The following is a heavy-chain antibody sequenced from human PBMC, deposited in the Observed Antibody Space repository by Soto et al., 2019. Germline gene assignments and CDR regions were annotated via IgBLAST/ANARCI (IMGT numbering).Heavy chain of an antibody. CDR3: ARERPDGSRLDP. J-gene: IGHJ5*02. Sequence: SETLSLTCTVSGGSISSGDYYWSWIRQPPGKGLEWIGYIYYSGSTYYNPSLKSRVTISVDTSKNQFSLKLSSVTAADTAVYYCARERPDGSRLDPWDQGTLVTVS. V-gene: IGHV4-30-4*01. D-gene: IGHD6-13*01. CDR2: IYYSGST. CDR1: GGSISSGDYY.